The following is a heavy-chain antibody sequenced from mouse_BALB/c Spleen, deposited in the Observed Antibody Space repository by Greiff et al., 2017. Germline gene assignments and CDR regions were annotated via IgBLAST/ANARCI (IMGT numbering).Heavy chain of an antibody. CDR3: ARAVYYGSSFPHFDY. CDR1: GYTFTDYN. Sequence: VHVKQSGPELVKPGASVKISCKASGYTFTDYNLHWVKQSHGKSLEWIGYIYPYNGGTGYNQKFKSKATLTVDNSSSTAYMELRSLTSEDSAVYYCARAVYYGSSFPHFDYWGQGTTLTVSS. J-gene: IGHJ2*01. V-gene: IGHV1S29*02. CDR2: IYPYNGGT. D-gene: IGHD1-1*01.